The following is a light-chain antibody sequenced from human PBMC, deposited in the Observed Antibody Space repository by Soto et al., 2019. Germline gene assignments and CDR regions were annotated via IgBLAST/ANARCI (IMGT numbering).Light chain of an antibody. CDR3: QQYNYWPRT. CDR2: GAS. V-gene: IGKV3D-15*01. Sequence: EIVMTQSPATLSVSPGERATLSCRASQSVRNTLAWYQQIPGQAPRLLIYGASTRATGIPARFSGSGSGTEFTLTISSLQSEDFAVYYCQQYNYWPRTFGQGTKLEI. J-gene: IGKJ2*01. CDR1: QSVRNT.